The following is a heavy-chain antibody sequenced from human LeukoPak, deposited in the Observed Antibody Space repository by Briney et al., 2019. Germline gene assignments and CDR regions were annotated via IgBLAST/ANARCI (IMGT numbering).Heavy chain of an antibody. V-gene: IGHV3-23*01. CDR3: AKGQVVADYYYYYMDV. CDR1: GFTFSSYA. D-gene: IGHD2-15*01. J-gene: IGHJ6*03. Sequence: GGSLRLSCAASGFTFSSYAMSWVRQAPGKGLEWVSAISGSGGSTYYADSVKGRFTISRDNCKNTLYLQMNSLRAEDTAVYYCAKGQVVADYYYYYMDVWGKGTTVTVSS. CDR2: ISGSGGST.